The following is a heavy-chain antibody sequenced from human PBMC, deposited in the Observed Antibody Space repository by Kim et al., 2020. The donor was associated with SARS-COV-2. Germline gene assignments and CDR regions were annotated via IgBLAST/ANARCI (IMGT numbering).Heavy chain of an antibody. D-gene: IGHD6-6*01. CDR2: IIPILGIA. J-gene: IGHJ3*02. Sequence: SVKVSCKASGGTFSSYAISWVRQAPGQGLEWMGRIIPILGIANYAQKFQGRVTITADKSTSTAYMELSSLRSEDTAVYYCARGGRTKGITARLRDPGSVVIWGQGTLVTVSS. CDR3: ARGGRTKGITARLRDPGSVVI. CDR1: GGTFSSYA. V-gene: IGHV1-69*04.